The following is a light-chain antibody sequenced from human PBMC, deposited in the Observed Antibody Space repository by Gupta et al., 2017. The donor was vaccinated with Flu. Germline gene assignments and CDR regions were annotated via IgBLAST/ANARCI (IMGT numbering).Light chain of an antibody. CDR3: QQYYSTRT. J-gene: IGKJ1*01. Sequence: DIVMTQSPDYLAVSLGERATINCKSSQSILYSSNNKNYLAWYQQKPGQPPKMLISWASNRESGVPDRFSGSGSGTDFTLTISRLQAEDVAVYYCQQYYSTRTFGQGTKVEIK. CDR1: QSILYSSNNKNY. V-gene: IGKV4-1*01. CDR2: WAS.